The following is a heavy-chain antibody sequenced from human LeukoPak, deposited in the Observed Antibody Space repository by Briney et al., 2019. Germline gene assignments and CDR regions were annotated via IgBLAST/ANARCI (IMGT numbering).Heavy chain of an antibody. D-gene: IGHD2-2*01. J-gene: IGHJ6*02. CDR2: IYHSGST. CDR1: GGSISSGGYS. CDR3: AEGYCSSTSCYAYYYYGMDV. Sequence: SETLSLTCAVSGGSISSGGYSWSWIRQPPGKGLEWIGYIYHSGSTYYNPSLKSRVTISVDRSKNQFSLKLSSVTAADTAVYYCAEGYCSSTSCYAYYYYGMDVWGQGTTVTVSS. V-gene: IGHV4-30-2*01.